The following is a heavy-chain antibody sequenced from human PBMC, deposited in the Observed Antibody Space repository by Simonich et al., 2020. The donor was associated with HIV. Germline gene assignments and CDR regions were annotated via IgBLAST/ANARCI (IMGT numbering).Heavy chain of an antibody. J-gene: IGHJ4*02. Sequence: QLQLQESGPGLVKPSETLSLTCTVSGGSISSSSYYWGWIRQPPGKGLEWIGSIYYSGSTYYNPSLKRRVTISVDTSKNQFSLKLSSVTAADTAVYYCAVTYYDFWSGYFPLDYWGQGTLVTVSS. CDR2: IYYSGST. CDR1: GGSISSSSYY. CDR3: AVTYYDFWSGYFPLDY. V-gene: IGHV4-39*01. D-gene: IGHD3-3*01.